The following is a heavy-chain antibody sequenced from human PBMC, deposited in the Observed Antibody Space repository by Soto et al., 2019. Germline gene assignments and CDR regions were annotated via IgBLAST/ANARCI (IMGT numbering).Heavy chain of an antibody. CDR3: ARLPKGSVVTG. CDR2: ISSSSENI. D-gene: IGHD2-21*02. CDR1: GFIFRDHS. J-gene: IGHJ4*01. Sequence: GSLRLSCVGSGFIFRDHSMNWVRQPPGKGLQWISYISSSSENIYYADSVKGRFTVSRDNAKNTLFLQMNSLRDDDSAIYYCARLPKGSVVTGWGQGSLVTVSS. V-gene: IGHV3-48*02.